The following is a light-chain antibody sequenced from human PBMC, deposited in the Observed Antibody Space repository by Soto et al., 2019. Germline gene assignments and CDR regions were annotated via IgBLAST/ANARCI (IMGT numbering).Light chain of an antibody. CDR1: QSVSSF. Sequence: EIVLTQSPATLSLSPGDRATLSCRASQSVSSFLVWYQQKPGQAPRLLIYDASNRATGIPARFSGSGSGTDFTLTISSLEPEDFAVYYCQQRSSWPLTFGGGTKV. CDR2: DAS. CDR3: QQRSSWPLT. J-gene: IGKJ4*01. V-gene: IGKV3-11*01.